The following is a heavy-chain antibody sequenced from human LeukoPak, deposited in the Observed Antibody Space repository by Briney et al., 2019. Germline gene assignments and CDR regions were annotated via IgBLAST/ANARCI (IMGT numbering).Heavy chain of an antibody. CDR2: IYTSGGS. Sequence: SETLSLTCTVSGGFTASYSWSWIRQPAGKGLEWIGRIYTSGGSDYNPSPKSRVTMSLDTSKNQFYLKMTSVTAADTAVYYCARGPSGYYYGWGQGILVTVSS. J-gene: IGHJ4*02. CDR3: ARGPSGYYYG. CDR1: GGFTASYS. V-gene: IGHV4-4*07. D-gene: IGHD3-22*01.